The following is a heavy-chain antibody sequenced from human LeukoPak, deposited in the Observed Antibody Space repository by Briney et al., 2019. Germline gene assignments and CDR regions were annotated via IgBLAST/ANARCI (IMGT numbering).Heavy chain of an antibody. CDR1: GYTFTGYY. V-gene: IGHV1-8*02. CDR3: ARRARRSGTPSPFDP. CDR2: INPNSGNT. D-gene: IGHD6-19*01. Sequence: ASVKVSCKASGYTFTGYYMHWVRHAPGQGLEWMGWINPNSGNTGYAQKFQGRVTMTRNTSISTAYMELSSLRSEDTAVYYCARRARRSGTPSPFDPWGQGTLVTVSS. J-gene: IGHJ5*02.